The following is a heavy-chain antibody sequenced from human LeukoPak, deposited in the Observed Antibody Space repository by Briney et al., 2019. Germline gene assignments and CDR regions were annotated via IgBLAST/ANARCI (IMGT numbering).Heavy chain of an antibody. CDR3: ASEMVRGASYYFDY. D-gene: IGHD3-10*01. CDR2: INPNSGGT. V-gene: IGHV1-2*02. CDR1: GYTFTGYY. J-gene: IGHJ4*02. Sequence: ASVKVPCKASGYTFTGYYMHWVRQAPGQGLEWMGWINPNSGGTNYAQKFQGRVTMTRDTSISTAYMELSRLRSDDTAVYYCASEMVRGASYYFDYWGQGTLVTVSS.